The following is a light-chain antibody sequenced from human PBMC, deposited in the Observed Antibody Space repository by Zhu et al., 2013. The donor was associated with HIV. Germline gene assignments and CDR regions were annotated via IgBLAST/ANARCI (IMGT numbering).Light chain of an antibody. J-gene: IGKJ2*03. CDR1: QSVSHSVNNKIC. Sequence: DIVMTQSPDSLAVSLGERATINCKSSQSVSHSVNNKICLAWYQRKPGQAPRLLISGASTRATDIPARFSGSGSGTEFTLTISSLQSEDFAVYYCQQYNTWPLSFGQGTKLEIK. CDR3: QQYNTWPLS. V-gene: IGKV4-1*01. CDR2: GAS.